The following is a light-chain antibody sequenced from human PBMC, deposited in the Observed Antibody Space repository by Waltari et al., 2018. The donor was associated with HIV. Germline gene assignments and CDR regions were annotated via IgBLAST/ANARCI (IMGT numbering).Light chain of an antibody. J-gene: IGKJ1*01. CDR2: GAS. CDR3: HQYGGSPKT. V-gene: IGKV3-20*01. Sequence: EIVLTQSPGTLSLSPGERATLPCRASQSFSNNYLAWYQQKPGQAPRLFIYGASSRATGIPDRFSGSGSGTDFTLTISRLEPEDFAVYYCHQYGGSPKTFGQGTKVEI. CDR1: QSFSNNY.